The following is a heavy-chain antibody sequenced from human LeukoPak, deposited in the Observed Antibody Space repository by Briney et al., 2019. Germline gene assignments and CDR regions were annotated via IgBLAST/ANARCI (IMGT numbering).Heavy chain of an antibody. Sequence: SETLSLTCTVSGYSISSGYFWGWIRQPPGKGLEWIGTIYHSGSTYYSPSLKSRVTISLDTSRNQFSLKLNSVTAADTAVYYCAKSNGYGLVDIWGQETMVTISS. CDR3: AKSNGYGLVDI. J-gene: IGHJ3*02. D-gene: IGHD3-10*01. CDR1: GYSISSGYF. V-gene: IGHV4-38-2*02. CDR2: IYHSGST.